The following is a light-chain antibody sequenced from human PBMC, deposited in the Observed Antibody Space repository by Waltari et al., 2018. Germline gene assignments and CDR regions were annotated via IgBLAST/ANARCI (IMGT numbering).Light chain of an antibody. Sequence: DFVLTQSPDSLAVSLGERATINCRSSQSVFYNSDDRNYLAWYQQKPGQTPKLLISWASTRRSGVPDRFSGSGSGTDFTLTINALQAEDVAVYYCQQYYSAPPWTFGQGTKVEIK. CDR2: WAS. CDR1: QSVFYNSDDRNY. CDR3: QQYYSAPPWT. V-gene: IGKV4-1*01. J-gene: IGKJ1*01.